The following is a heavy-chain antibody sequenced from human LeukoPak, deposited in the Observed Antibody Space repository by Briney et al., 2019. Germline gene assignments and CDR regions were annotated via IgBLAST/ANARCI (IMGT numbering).Heavy chain of an antibody. D-gene: IGHD3-9*01. CDR1: RFTFSSYA. Sequence: GESLKISCAASRFTFSSYAMSWVRQAPGKGLERVSAISGSGGTTYNADSVKGRFTISRDNSKNTLYLQLNSLRAEDTAVYYCAKGAGNFDWSYHDYWGQGTLVTVSS. J-gene: IGHJ4*02. CDR3: AKGAGNFDWSYHDY. V-gene: IGHV3-23*01. CDR2: ISGSGGTT.